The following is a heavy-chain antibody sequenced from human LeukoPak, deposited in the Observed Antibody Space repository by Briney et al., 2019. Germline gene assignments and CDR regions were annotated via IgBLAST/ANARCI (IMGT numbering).Heavy chain of an antibody. CDR1: GFTFSNYA. CDR2: ITDRGGDT. J-gene: IGHJ4*02. V-gene: IGHV3-23*01. Sequence: GGSLRLSCAASGFTFSNYAMNWVRQVPGKGLECVSIITDRGGDTNYADSVKGRFTISRDNSKSTLYLQMNSLRAEDTATYYCAKAAGGVCNSGDCYSRVFYYWGQGTLVTVSS. D-gene: IGHD2-21*02. CDR3: AKAAGGVCNSGDCYSRVFYY.